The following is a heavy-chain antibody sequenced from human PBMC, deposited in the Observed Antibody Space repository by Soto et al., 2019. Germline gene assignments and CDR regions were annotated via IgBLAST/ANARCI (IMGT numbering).Heavy chain of an antibody. D-gene: IGHD3-22*01. CDR2: ISWNSGSI. CDR3: AKDIEYYYDSSGSTFNY. CDR1: GFTFDDYA. J-gene: IGHJ4*02. V-gene: IGHV3-9*01. Sequence: GGSVSLSCAASGFTFDDYAMHWVRQAPGKGLEWVSGISWNSGSIGYADSVKGRFTISRDNAKNSVYLQMNSLRAEDTALYYCAKDIEYYYDSSGSTFNYWGQGTLVTVSS.